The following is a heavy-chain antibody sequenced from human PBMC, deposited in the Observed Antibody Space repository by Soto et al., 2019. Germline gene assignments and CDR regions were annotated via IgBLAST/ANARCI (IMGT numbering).Heavy chain of an antibody. V-gene: IGHV3-48*03. Sequence: EVQLVESGGGLVQPGGSLRLSCAASGFTFSSYEMNWVRQAPGKGLEWVSYISSSGSAIYYADSVKGRFTISRDNAKNSLDLQMNSLRAADTALYYCAREICSSTSCSTSPYYYDGMDVWGQGTTVTVSS. D-gene: IGHD2-2*02. CDR1: GFTFSSYE. CDR2: ISSSGSAI. J-gene: IGHJ6*02. CDR3: AREICSSTSCSTSPYYYDGMDV.